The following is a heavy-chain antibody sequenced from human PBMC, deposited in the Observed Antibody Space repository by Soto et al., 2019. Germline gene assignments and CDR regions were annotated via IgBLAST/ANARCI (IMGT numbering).Heavy chain of an antibody. CDR2: LSSGSFYI. Sequence: VGSLRLSCAVSGFPFDSYSMSWVRQAPGQGLEWLSSLSSGSFYIFHADSIRGRFTISRDDAKNLLFLQMNSLTIEDTATYYCAREANTIYAPHGLDVWGQGTAVTVSS. CDR3: AREANTIYAPHGLDV. V-gene: IGHV3-21*01. J-gene: IGHJ6*02. CDR1: GFPFDSYS. D-gene: IGHD3-3*01.